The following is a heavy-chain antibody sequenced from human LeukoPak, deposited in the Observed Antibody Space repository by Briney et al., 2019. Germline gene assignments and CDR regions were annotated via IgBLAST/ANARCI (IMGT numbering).Heavy chain of an antibody. CDR3: AREGQQLAYYYYYYYMDV. Sequence: GGSLRLSCAASGFTFSSYSMNWVRQAPGKGLEWVSSISSSSSYIYYADSVKGRFTISRDNAKNSLYLQMNSLRAEDTAVYYCAREGQQLAYYYYYYYMDVWGKGTTVTVSS. CDR1: GFTFSSYS. CDR2: ISSSSSYI. D-gene: IGHD6-13*01. V-gene: IGHV3-21*01. J-gene: IGHJ6*03.